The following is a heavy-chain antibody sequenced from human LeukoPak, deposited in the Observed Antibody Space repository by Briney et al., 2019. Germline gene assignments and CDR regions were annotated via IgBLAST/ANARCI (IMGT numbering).Heavy chain of an antibody. J-gene: IGHJ4*02. CDR2: IWYDGSNQ. CDR3: ARDGCSTTSCFVY. CDR1: GFPFSSYS. V-gene: IGHV3-33*01. Sequence: GRSLRLSCAASGFPFSSYSMYWVRQAPGKGLEGVAFIWYDGSNQHYADSVKGRFTVSRDHSRNTVYLQMNSLRAEDTAVYYCARDGCSTTSCFVYWGQGTLVTVSS. D-gene: IGHD2-2*01.